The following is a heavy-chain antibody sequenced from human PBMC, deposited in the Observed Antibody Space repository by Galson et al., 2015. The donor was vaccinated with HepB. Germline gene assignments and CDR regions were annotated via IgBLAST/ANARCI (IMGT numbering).Heavy chain of an antibody. D-gene: IGHD2-8*02. CDR2: YDGDYK. V-gene: IGHV3-33*01. Sequence: SLRLSCAVSGFSFSNTYYGMHWIRQAPGKGLEWLTYDGDYKYYADSVKGRFTVSRDFSRNTLYLHMNSLRAEDTAVYYCTRDLHPWSSDYWGQGTLVIVSS. CDR3: TRDLHPWSSDY. CDR1: GFSFSNTYYG. J-gene: IGHJ4*02.